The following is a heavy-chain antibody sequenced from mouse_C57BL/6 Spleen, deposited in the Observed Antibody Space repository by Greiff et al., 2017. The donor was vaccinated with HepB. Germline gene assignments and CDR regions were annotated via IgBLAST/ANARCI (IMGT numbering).Heavy chain of an antibody. V-gene: IGHV5-6*01. CDR3: ARQNGYYAFDY. CDR1: GFTFSSYG. CDR2: ISSGGSYT. Sequence: EVQVVESGGDLVKPGGSLKLSCAASGFTFSSYGMSWVRPTPDKRLEWVATISSGGSYTYYPDSVKGRFTISRDNAKNTLYLQMSSLKSEDTAMYYCARQNGYYAFDYWGQGTTLTVSS. D-gene: IGHD2-3*01. J-gene: IGHJ2*01.